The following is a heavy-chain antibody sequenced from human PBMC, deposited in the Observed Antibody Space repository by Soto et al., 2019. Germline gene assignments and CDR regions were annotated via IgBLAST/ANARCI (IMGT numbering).Heavy chain of an antibody. CDR2: ISGSGDST. CDR3: AIELGYCSGGSCYMDGAFDF. CDR1: GSTFSSYA. Sequence: EVQLWESGGGLVQPGGSLRLSCAASGSTFSSYAMSWVRQAPGKGLEWVSVISGSGDSTYYADSVKGRFTISRDNSKNTLYVQMNSLRAEETAVYYCAIELGYCSGGSCYMDGAFDFWGQGTMVTVSS. J-gene: IGHJ3*01. V-gene: IGHV3-23*01. D-gene: IGHD2-15*01.